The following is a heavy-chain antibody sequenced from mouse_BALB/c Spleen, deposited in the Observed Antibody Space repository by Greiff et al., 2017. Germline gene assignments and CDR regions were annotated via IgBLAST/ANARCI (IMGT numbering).Heavy chain of an antibody. V-gene: IGHV1-63*02. Sequence: QVQLKESGAELVRPGTSVKISCKASGYTFTNYWLGWVKQRPGHGLEWIGDIYPGGGYTNYNEKFKGKATLTADTSSSTAYMQLSSLTSEDSAVYFCARGYYGTSNWYFDVWGAGTTVTVSS. J-gene: IGHJ1*01. CDR2: IYPGGGYT. CDR3: ARGYYGTSNWYFDV. CDR1: GYTFTNYW. D-gene: IGHD2-1*01.